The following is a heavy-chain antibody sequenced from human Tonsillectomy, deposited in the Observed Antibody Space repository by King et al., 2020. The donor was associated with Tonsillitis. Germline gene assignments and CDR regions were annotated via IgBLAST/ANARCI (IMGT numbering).Heavy chain of an antibody. Sequence: VQLLESGGGLVQPGGSLRLSCAASGFTFSSYEMNWVRQAPGTGLEWVSYISSSGSGISYADSVLGRFTISIDNAKNSLYLQMNSLRAAETPVYYCARRRDIVVVPDALRQLPRDSYYYYYMDVWGKGTTVTVSS. CDR2: ISSSGSGI. D-gene: IGHD2-2*01. J-gene: IGHJ6*03. CDR3: ARRRDIVVVPDALRQLPRDSYYYYYMDV. CDR1: GFTFSSYE. V-gene: IGHV3-48*03.